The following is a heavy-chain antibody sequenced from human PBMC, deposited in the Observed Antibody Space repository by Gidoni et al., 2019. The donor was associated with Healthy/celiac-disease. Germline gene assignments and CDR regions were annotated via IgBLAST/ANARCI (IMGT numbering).Heavy chain of an antibody. J-gene: IGHJ6*02. CDR3: HVRFLAGTPGWGPQNPYYYGMDV. CDR1: GGTFSSYA. V-gene: IGHV1-69*01. D-gene: IGHD3-3*01. Sequence: QVQLVQSGAEVKKPGSSVKVSCKASGGTFSSYAISWVRQAPGQGLEWMGGIIPIFGTANYAQKFQGRVTITADESTSTAYMELSSLRSEDTAVYYCHVRFLAGTPGWGPQNPYYYGMDVWGQGTTVTVSS. CDR2: IIPIFGTA.